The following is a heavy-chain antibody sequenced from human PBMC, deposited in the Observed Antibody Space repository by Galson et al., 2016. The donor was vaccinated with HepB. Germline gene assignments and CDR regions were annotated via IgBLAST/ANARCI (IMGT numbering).Heavy chain of an antibody. CDR3: ARDLWRGGRIDY. CDR1: GFIVSSND. D-gene: IGHD4-23*01. CDR2: LYSGGST. Sequence: SLRLSCAASGFIVSSNDMSWVRQAPGKGPEWVSVLYSGGSTYYADSVKGRFTISRDNAKNTLYLQMNSLRAEDTAVYYCARDLWRGGRIDYWGQGTLVTVSS. J-gene: IGHJ4*02. V-gene: IGHV3-53*01.